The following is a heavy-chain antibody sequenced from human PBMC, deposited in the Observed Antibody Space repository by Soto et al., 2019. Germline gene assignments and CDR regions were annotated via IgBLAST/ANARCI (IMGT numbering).Heavy chain of an antibody. CDR2: ISGSGGST. J-gene: IGHJ4*02. Sequence: GGSLRLSCAASGFTFSSYAMSWVRQAPGKGLEWVSAISGSGGSTYYADSVKGRFTISRDNSKNTLYLQMNSMRAEDTAVYYCAKGQRSGDCYFDYWGQGTLVTVSS. D-gene: IGHD2-21*01. CDR3: AKGQRSGDCYFDY. CDR1: GFTFSSYA. V-gene: IGHV3-23*01.